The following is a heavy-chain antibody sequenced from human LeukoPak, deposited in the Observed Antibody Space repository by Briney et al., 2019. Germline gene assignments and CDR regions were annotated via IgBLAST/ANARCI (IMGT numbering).Heavy chain of an antibody. CDR2: IYYSGSI. CDR3: ARKATTGPTRAAFDI. CDR1: GYSISSSNY. Sequence: PSETLSLTCAVSGYSISSSNYWAWIRQPPGKGLEWIGHIYYSGSIYYNPSLKSRVTMSVDTSKNQSSLKLSSVTAVDTAVYYCARKATTGPTRAAFDIWGQGTMVTVSS. D-gene: IGHD4-17*01. J-gene: IGHJ3*02. V-gene: IGHV4-28*05.